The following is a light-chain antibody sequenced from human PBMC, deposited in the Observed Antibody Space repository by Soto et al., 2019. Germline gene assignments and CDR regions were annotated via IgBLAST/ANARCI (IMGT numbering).Light chain of an antibody. CDR3: QQLNSYPRT. CDR2: AAS. J-gene: IGKJ1*01. Sequence: DIQLTQSQYFLSASVGARVTLTCRASQGISSYLAWYQQKPGKAPKLLIYAASTLQSGVPSRFSGSGSGTESTLTISSLQPEDFATYYCQQLNSYPRTFGQGTKVDI. CDR1: QGISSY. V-gene: IGKV1-9*01.